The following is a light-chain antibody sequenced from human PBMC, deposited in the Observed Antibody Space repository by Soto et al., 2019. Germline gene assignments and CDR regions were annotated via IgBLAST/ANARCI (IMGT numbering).Light chain of an antibody. CDR2: EGS. J-gene: IGLJ2*01. CDR3: CSYAGSSTVV. CDR1: SSDVGSYDL. V-gene: IGLV2-23*01. Sequence: QAVVTQPASVSGSPGQSITISCTGTSSDVGSYDLVSWYQQHPGKPPQLMIYEGSKRPSGVSNRFSGSKSGNTASLTISGLQAEDEADYYCCSYAGSSTVVFGGGTKLTVL.